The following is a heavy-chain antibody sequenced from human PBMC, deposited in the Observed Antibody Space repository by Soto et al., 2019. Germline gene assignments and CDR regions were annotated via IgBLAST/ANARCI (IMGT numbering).Heavy chain of an antibody. V-gene: IGHV1-69*06. CDR1: GGTFSSYA. D-gene: IGHD2-15*01. J-gene: IGHJ5*02. CDR2: IIPIFGTA. CDR3: ARGGVLVVAATLPRGKRNWFDP. Sequence: QVQLVQSGAEVKKPGASVKVSCKASGGTFSSYAISWVRQAPGQGLEWMGGIIPIFGTANYAQKLQGRVTITADKSTSTAYMEMSSLRSQDTAEYYCARGGVLVVAATLPRGKRNWFDPWGQGALVTVSS.